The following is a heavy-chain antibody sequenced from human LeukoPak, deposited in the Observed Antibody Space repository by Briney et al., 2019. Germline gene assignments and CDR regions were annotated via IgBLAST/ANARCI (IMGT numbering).Heavy chain of an antibody. J-gene: IGHJ4*02. V-gene: IGHV3-21*01. CDR1: GFTFSSYS. Sequence: GGSLRLSCAASGFTFSSYSMNWVRQAPGKGLEWVSSISSSSSYIYYADSVKGRFTISRDNATNSLYLQMNSLRAEDTAVYYCARDKQWLLDYWGQGTLVTVSS. CDR2: ISSSSSYI. D-gene: IGHD6-19*01. CDR3: ARDKQWLLDY.